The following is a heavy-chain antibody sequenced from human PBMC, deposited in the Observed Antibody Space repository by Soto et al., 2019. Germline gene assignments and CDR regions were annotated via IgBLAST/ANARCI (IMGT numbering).Heavy chain of an antibody. CDR3: ARGWRWLQPPSYYGMDV. Sequence: SETLSLTCAVYGGSFSGYYWSWIRQPPGKGLEWIGEINHSGSTNYNPSLKSRVTISVDTSKNQFSLKLSSVTAADTAVYYCARGWRWLQPPSYYGMDVWGQGTTVTVSS. D-gene: IGHD5-12*01. CDR1: GGSFSGYY. CDR2: INHSGST. J-gene: IGHJ6*02. V-gene: IGHV4-34*01.